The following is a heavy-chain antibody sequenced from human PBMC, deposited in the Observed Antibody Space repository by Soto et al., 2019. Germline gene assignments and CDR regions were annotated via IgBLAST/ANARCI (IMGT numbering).Heavy chain of an antibody. Sequence: SETLSLTCSVSGGSINSSSYFWGWVRQPPGKGLEWIGSIYYSGSTYYNPSLRSRVTISVDTSKNQFSLKLSTVTAADTAVFYCARHYSSGSRNWFDPWGQGTLVTVSS. CDR1: GGSINSSSYF. J-gene: IGHJ5*02. CDR2: IYYSGST. D-gene: IGHD6-19*01. V-gene: IGHV4-39*01. CDR3: ARHYSSGSRNWFDP.